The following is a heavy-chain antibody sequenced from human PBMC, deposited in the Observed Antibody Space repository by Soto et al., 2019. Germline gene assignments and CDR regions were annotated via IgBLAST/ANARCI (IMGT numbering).Heavy chain of an antibody. CDR2: IYNSEST. V-gene: IGHV4-59*01. CDR3: ARGRGWPTLFDY. Sequence: SETLSLTCTVSGDSISTFYWSWIRQPPGKGLEWIGYIYNSESTNYNPSLKSRVAISVDTSKNQFSLRLTSVTAAATAVYYCARGRGWPTLFDYWGQGTLVTVSS. CDR1: GDSISTFY. J-gene: IGHJ4*02. D-gene: IGHD2-15*01.